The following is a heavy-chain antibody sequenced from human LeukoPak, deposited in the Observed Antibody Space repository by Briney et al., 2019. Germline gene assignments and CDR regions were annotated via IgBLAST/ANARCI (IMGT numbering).Heavy chain of an antibody. CDR1: GYTFTSYG. CDR2: ISAYNGNT. D-gene: IGHD4-17*01. V-gene: IGHV1-18*01. J-gene: IGHJ5*02. Sequence: GASVKVSCKASGYTFTSYGSSWVRQAPGQGLEWMGWISAYNGNTNYAQKLQGRVTMTTDTSTSTAYMELRSLRSDDTAVYYCARLVNYGDYPWEEDLEEENSNWFDPWGRGTLVTVSS. CDR3: ARLVNYGDYPWEEDLEEENSNWFDP.